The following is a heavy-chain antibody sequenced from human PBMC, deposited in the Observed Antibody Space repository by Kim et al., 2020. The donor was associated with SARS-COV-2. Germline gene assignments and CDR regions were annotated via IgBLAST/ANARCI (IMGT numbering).Heavy chain of an antibody. D-gene: IGHD1-26*01. CDR2: ISSDGSTT. J-gene: IGHJ4*02. CDR1: GFTLSSYW. CDR3: ARTGAGSYDY. Sequence: GGSLRLSCAASGFTLSSYWMHWVRQAPGKGLVCVSFISSDGSTTHYADSVKGRFTISRDNAKNTLYLQMNSLRAEDSAMYYCARTGAGSYDYWGQGTLVTVSS. V-gene: IGHV3-74*01.